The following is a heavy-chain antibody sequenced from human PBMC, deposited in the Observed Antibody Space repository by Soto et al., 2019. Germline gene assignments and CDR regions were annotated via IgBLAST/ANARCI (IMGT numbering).Heavy chain of an antibody. Sequence: QMQLQESGPGLVKPSQTLSLTCTVSGGSISSGGYYWSWIRQHPGKGLEWIGYIYYSGSTYYNPSRKSRVSISVDTSKNQFSLKLGSVTAADTAVYYCARVFDWSIAAPPRFDPWGQGTLVTVSS. CDR3: ARVFDWSIAAPPRFDP. CDR2: IYYSGST. V-gene: IGHV4-31*03. CDR1: GGSISSGGYY. D-gene: IGHD6-6*01. J-gene: IGHJ5*02.